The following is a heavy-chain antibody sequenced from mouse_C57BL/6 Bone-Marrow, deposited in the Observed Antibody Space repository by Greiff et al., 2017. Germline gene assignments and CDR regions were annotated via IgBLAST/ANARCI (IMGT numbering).Heavy chain of an antibody. CDR3: AGGAIYYDYYVDY. CDR1: GYTFTDYY. D-gene: IGHD2-4*01. Sequence: QVQLQQSGAELVRPGASVKLSCKASGYTFTDYYINWVKQRPGQGLEWIARIYPGSGNTYYNEKFKGKATLTAEKSSSTAYMPLSSLTSEDSAVYFCAGGAIYYDYYVDYWGQGTTLTVSS. CDR2: IYPGSGNT. J-gene: IGHJ2*01. V-gene: IGHV1-76*01.